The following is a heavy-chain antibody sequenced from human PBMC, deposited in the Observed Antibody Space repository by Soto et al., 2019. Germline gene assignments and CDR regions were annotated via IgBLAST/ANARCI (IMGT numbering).Heavy chain of an antibody. CDR3: ARDSTYGSSGFDY. D-gene: IGHD3-22*01. CDR1: GGSISSGGYY. J-gene: IGHJ4*02. CDR2: IYYSGST. V-gene: IGHV4-31*03. Sequence: QVQLQESGPGLVKPSQTLSLTCTVSGGSISSGGYYWSWIRQHPGKGLEWIGYIYYSGSTYYNPSLKSRVXXSXGXXKNQFSLKLSSVTAADTAVYYCARDSTYGSSGFDYWGQGTLVTVSS.